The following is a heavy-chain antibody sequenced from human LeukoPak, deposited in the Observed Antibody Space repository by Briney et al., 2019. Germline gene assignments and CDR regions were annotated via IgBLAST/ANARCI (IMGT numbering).Heavy chain of an antibody. J-gene: IGHJ5*02. CDR1: GYTFTSYD. CDR3: ARVITIFGVVITGWFDP. CDR2: MNPNSGNT. Sequence: ASVKVSCKASGYTFTSYDINWVRQATGQGLEWMGWMNPNSGNTGYAQKFQGRVTMTRNTSISTAYMELSSLRSEDTAVYYCARVITIFGVVITGWFDPWSQGTLVTVSS. D-gene: IGHD3-3*01. V-gene: IGHV1-8*01.